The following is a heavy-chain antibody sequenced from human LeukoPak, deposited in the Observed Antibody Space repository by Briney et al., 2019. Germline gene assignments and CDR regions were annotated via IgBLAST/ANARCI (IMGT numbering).Heavy chain of an antibody. Sequence: GGSLRLSCAASGFTVRNYNYMTWVRQVPGKGLEWVSAISGRDDSTYYADSVKGRFTISRDTSKNTLYLQMNSLRAEDTAVYYCAKWGDYDVLTGYYDSDYWGQGTLVTVSS. CDR1: GFTVRNYN. V-gene: IGHV3-23*01. CDR2: ISGRDDST. D-gene: IGHD3-9*01. CDR3: AKWGDYDVLTGYYDSDY. J-gene: IGHJ4*02.